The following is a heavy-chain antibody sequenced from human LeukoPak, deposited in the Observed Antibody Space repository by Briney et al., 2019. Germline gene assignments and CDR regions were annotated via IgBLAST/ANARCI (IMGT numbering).Heavy chain of an antibody. V-gene: IGHV4-39*01. J-gene: IGHJ4*02. CDR2: IYYSGST. Sequence: SETLSLTCTVSGGSISSNSYYWGWIRQPPGKGLEWIGSIYYSGSTYYNPSLKSRVTISVDTSKNQFSLKLSSVTAADTAVYYCARGGMGSSSDYWGQGTLVTVSS. CDR3: ARGGMGSSSDY. CDR1: GGSISSNSYY. D-gene: IGHD6-6*01.